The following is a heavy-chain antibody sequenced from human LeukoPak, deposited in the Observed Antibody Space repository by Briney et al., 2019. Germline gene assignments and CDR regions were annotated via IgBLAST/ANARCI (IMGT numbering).Heavy chain of an antibody. CDR1: GGSISSYY. CDR3: ASSLSSGWFPFDY. Sequence: SETLSLTCTVSGGSISSYYWSWIRQPAGKGLEWIGRIYTSGSTNYNPSLKSRVTMSVDTSKNQFSLKQNSVTAADTAVYYCASSLSSGWFPFDYCGQGTLVTASS. J-gene: IGHJ4*02. V-gene: IGHV4-4*07. CDR2: IYTSGST. D-gene: IGHD6-19*01.